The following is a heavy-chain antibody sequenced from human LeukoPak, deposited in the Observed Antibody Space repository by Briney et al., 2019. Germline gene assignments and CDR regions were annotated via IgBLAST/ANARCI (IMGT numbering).Heavy chain of an antibody. CDR1: GYSFTSYW. Sequence: GESLKISCKVSGYSFTSYWIGWVRQMPGKGLEWMGIINPRDSDTKYSPSFQGQVTISVDKSISTAYLQWSSLKASDTAMYYCARGIRAENCFDPWGQGTLVTVSS. J-gene: IGHJ5*02. V-gene: IGHV5-51*01. CDR3: ARGIRAENCFDP. CDR2: INPRDSDT. D-gene: IGHD1-14*01.